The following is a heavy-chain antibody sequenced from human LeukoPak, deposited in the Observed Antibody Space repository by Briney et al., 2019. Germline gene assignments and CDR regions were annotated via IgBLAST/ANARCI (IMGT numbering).Heavy chain of an antibody. CDR3: ARLPDP. CDR1: GGSISSGTYY. CDR2: IYTSGIT. J-gene: IGHJ5*02. Sequence: SVPLSLTCTLSGGSISSGTYYWHSIRQPAGKVLEWIGRIYTSGITNYNPSLKSRVTISVDTSKNQFSLKLTSVTASDTAVYYCARLPDPWGQGTLVTVSS. V-gene: IGHV4-61*02.